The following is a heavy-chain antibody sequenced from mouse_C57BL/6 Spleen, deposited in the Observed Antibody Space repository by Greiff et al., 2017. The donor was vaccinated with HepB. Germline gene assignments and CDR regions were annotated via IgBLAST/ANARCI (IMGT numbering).Heavy chain of an antibody. J-gene: IGHJ1*03. D-gene: IGHD2-1*01. Sequence: DVMLVESGEGLVKPGGSLKLSCAASGFTFSSYAMSWVRQTPEKRLEWVAYISSGGDYIYYADTVKGRFTISRDNARNTLYLQMSSLKSEDTAMYYCTRDTYGNYRWYFDVWGTGTTVTVSS. CDR1: GFTFSSYA. V-gene: IGHV5-9-1*02. CDR3: TRDTYGNYRWYFDV. CDR2: ISSGGDYI.